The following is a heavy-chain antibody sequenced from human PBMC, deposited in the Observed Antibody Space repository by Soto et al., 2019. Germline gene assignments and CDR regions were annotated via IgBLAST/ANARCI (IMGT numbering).Heavy chain of an antibody. V-gene: IGHV4-34*01. CDR2: INHSGST. D-gene: IGHD4-17*01. CDR3: ARGGRVKTVKSWFDP. Sequence: PSETLSLTCAVYGGSFSGYYWSWIRQPPGKGLEWIGEINHSGSTNYNPSLKSRVTISVDTSKNQFSLKLSSVTAADTAVYYCARGGRVKTVKSWFDPWGQGTLVTVSS. J-gene: IGHJ5*02. CDR1: GGSFSGYY.